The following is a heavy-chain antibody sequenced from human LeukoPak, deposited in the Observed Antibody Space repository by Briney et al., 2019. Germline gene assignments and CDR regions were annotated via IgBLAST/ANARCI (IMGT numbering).Heavy chain of an antibody. CDR2: IIPIFGIA. CDR1: GGTLSSYA. V-gene: IGHV1-69*04. Sequence: ASVKVSCKASGGTLSSYAISWVRQAPGQGLEWMGRIIPIFGIANYAQKSQGRVTITADKSTSTAYMELSSLRSEDTAVYYCARIGYCSGGSCYSHYYYGMDVWGQGTTVTVSS. D-gene: IGHD2-15*01. J-gene: IGHJ6*02. CDR3: ARIGYCSGGSCYSHYYYGMDV.